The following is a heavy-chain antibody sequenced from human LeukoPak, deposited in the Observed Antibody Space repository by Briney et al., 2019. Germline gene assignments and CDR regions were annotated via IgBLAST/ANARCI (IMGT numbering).Heavy chain of an antibody. CDR3: ARAKTTYYYDSSGYYERPGYFDY. D-gene: IGHD3-22*01. CDR1: GFTFNNYA. J-gene: IGHJ4*02. Sequence: GGSLRLSCAAAGFTFNNYAMSWVRQAPGKGLKWVSGISSGGSTYYADSVKGRFTISRDNAKNSLYLQMNSLRAEDTAVYYCARAKTTYYYDSSGYYERPGYFDYWGQGTLVTVSS. CDR2: ISSGGST. V-gene: IGHV3-23*01.